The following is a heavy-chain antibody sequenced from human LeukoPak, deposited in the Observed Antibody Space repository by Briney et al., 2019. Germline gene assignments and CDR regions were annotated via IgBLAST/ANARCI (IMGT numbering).Heavy chain of an antibody. CDR2: ISSNGGST. CDR1: GFSFSTYA. V-gene: IGHV3-64*01. D-gene: IGHD1-26*01. Sequence: PGGSLRLSCAASGFSFSTYAIHWVRQAPGKGLEYVSTISSNGGSTYYANSVKGRFTISRDNSKNTLYLQMGSLRAEDMAVYYCARDARYSGSYSDLDYWGQGTLVTVSS. CDR3: ARDARYSGSYSDLDY. J-gene: IGHJ4*02.